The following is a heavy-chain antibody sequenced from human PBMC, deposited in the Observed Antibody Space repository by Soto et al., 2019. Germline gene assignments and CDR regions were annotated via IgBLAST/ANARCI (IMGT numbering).Heavy chain of an antibody. J-gene: IGHJ5*02. V-gene: IGHV3-23*01. CDR2: ISGSGGST. Sequence: GGSLRLSCAASGFTFSSYAMSWVGRAPGKGLEWVSAISGSGGSTYYADSVKGRFTISRDNSKNTLFLQMNSLRAEDTAVYYWARDDSSGYYYDWFDPWGQGTLVTVSS. D-gene: IGHD3-22*01. CDR3: ARDDSSGYYYDWFDP. CDR1: GFTFSSYA.